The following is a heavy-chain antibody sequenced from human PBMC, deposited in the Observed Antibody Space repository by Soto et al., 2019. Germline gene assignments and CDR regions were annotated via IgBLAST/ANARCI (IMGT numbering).Heavy chain of an antibody. CDR3: ATRGDYDILTGYSLGNWFDP. D-gene: IGHD3-9*01. Sequence: ASVKVFCKVSGYTLTELSMHWVRQAPGKGREWMGGFDPEDGETIYAQKFQGRVTMTEDTSTDTAYMELSSLRSEDTAVYYCATRGDYDILTGYSLGNWFDPWGQGTLVTVSS. CDR1: GYTLTELS. V-gene: IGHV1-24*01. J-gene: IGHJ5*02. CDR2: FDPEDGET.